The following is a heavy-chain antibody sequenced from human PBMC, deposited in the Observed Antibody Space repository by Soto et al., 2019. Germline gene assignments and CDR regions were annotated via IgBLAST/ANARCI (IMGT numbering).Heavy chain of an antibody. Sequence: GGSLRLSCAASGFTFSNAWMNWVRQAPGKGLEWVGRIKSKTDGGTTDYAAPVKGRFTISRDDSKNTLYLQMNSLKTEDTAVYYCPTVGIDILTGPSNWFDPGGQGPLVTVSS. CDR3: PTVGIDILTGPSNWFDP. D-gene: IGHD3-9*01. J-gene: IGHJ5*02. CDR1: GFTFSNAW. CDR2: IKSKTDGGTT. V-gene: IGHV3-15*07.